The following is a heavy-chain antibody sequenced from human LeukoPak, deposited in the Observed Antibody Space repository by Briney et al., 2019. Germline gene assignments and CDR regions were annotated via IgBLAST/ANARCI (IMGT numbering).Heavy chain of an antibody. Sequence: GGSLRLSCAASGFTFSNYWMSWVRQAPGKGLEWVSSISSSSSYIYYADSVKGRFTISRDNAKNSLYLQMNSLRAEDTAVYYCARVGSSSGVDYWGQGTLVTVSS. D-gene: IGHD6-6*01. CDR3: ARVGSSSGVDY. V-gene: IGHV3-21*01. CDR1: GFTFSNYW. J-gene: IGHJ4*02. CDR2: ISSSSSYI.